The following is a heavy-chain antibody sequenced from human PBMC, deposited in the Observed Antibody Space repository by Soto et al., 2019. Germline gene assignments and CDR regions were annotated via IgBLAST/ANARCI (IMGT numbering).Heavy chain of an antibody. CDR3: ARARIAVAELMDY. D-gene: IGHD6-19*01. Sequence: GGSLRLSCAASGFTFSSYAMHWVRQAPGKGLEWVAVISYDGSNKYYADSVKGRFTISRDNSKNTLYLQMNSLRAEDTAVYYCARARIAVAELMDYWGQGTLVIVSS. V-gene: IGHV3-30-3*01. CDR2: ISYDGSNK. J-gene: IGHJ4*02. CDR1: GFTFSSYA.